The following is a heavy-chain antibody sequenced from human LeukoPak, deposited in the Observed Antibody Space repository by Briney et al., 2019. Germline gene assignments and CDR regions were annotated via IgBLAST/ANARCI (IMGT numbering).Heavy chain of an antibody. J-gene: IGHJ4*02. Sequence: GGSLRLSCAASGFTFSTYWMHWVRQAPGKGLVWVSRINSDGTSTTYADSVRGRFTISRDNAKNTLYLQMTSLRADDTAVYYCATVNWYGFHNWGQGTLVTVSS. CDR1: GFTFSTYW. V-gene: IGHV3-74*01. CDR3: ATVNWYGFHN. D-gene: IGHD3-10*01. CDR2: INSDGTST.